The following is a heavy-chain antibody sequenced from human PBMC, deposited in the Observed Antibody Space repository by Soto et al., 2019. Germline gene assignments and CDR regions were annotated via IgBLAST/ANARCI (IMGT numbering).Heavy chain of an antibody. CDR3: ARAGCRVPAAMTYFDS. CDR2: IYYSGST. CDR1: VDSISSGGYY. J-gene: IGHJ4*02. V-gene: IGHV4-31*03. D-gene: IGHD2-2*01. Sequence: QVQLQESGPGLVKPSQTLSLTCTVSVDSISSGGYYWSWIRQHPGKGLEWIGYIYYSGSTYYNPSLKSRLTISVNTSKNQFSLKLTSVTAADTAVYYCARAGCRVPAAMTYFDSWGQGTLVTVSS.